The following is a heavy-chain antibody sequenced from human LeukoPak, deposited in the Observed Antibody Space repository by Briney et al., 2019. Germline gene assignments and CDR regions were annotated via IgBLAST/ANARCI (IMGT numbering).Heavy chain of an antibody. CDR2: IYYSGST. V-gene: IGHV4-31*03. D-gene: IGHD1-14*01. CDR3: ARDVTHAFDT. CDR1: GGSISSGGYY. J-gene: IGHJ3*02. Sequence: SETLSLTCTVSGGSISSGGYYWSWIRQHPGKGLEWIGYIYYSGSTYYNPSLKSRVTISVDTSKNQFSLKLSSVTAADTAVYYCARDVTHAFDTWGQGTMVTVSS.